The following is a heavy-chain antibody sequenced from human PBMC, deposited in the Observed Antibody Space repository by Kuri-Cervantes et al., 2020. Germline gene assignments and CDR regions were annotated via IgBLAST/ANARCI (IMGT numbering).Heavy chain of an antibody. CDR1: GFTFTHYW. Sequence: GESLKISCAASGFTFTHYWMNWVRQAPGKGLEWVANIKEDGSQQNYVDSVRGRFTISRDNAKNSLYLQMNSLRAEDTAVYYCARDTIFGIDYWGQGTLVTVSS. V-gene: IGHV3-7*01. CDR3: ARDTIFGIDY. D-gene: IGHD3-3*01. J-gene: IGHJ4*02. CDR2: IKEDGSQQ.